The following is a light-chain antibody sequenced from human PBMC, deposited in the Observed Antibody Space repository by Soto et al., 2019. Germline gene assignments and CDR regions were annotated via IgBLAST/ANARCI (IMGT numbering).Light chain of an antibody. J-gene: IGKJ1*01. V-gene: IGKV1-5*03. CDR2: KAS. CDR3: QQYNSYPWT. Sequence: DIQMTQSPSTLSASVGDRVTITCRASQSISSWLAWYQQKPGKAPKLLIYKASSLESGVPSRFSGSGSGTEFPLTISNLQHDDFATYYCQQYNSYPWTFGQGTKVEIK. CDR1: QSISSW.